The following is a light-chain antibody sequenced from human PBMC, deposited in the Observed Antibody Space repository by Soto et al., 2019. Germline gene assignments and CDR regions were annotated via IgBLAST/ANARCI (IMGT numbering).Light chain of an antibody. CDR2: SNN. Sequence: QSVLTQPPSASGTLGQRVTISCSGSSSNIGSNTVNWNQQLPGTAPKLLIYSNNQRPSGVPDRFSGSKSGTSASLAISGLQSEDVADYYCAAWDDSLNGRVFGGGTKLTVL. J-gene: IGLJ2*01. CDR3: AAWDDSLNGRV. CDR1: SSNIGSNT. V-gene: IGLV1-44*01.